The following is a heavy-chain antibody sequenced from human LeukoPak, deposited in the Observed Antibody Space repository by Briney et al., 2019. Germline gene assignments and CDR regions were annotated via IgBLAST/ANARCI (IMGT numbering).Heavy chain of an antibody. CDR1: GGSISSYY. CDR3: ARGDPIAGVNFDY. D-gene: IGHD2-21*02. J-gene: IGHJ4*02. V-gene: IGHV4-59*01. Sequence: SETLSLTCTVSGGSISSYYWSWIRQPPGKGLEWIGYIYYSGSTNYNPSLKSRVTISVDTSKNQFSLKLSSVTAADTAVYYCARGDPIAGVNFDYWGQGTLVTVSS. CDR2: IYYSGST.